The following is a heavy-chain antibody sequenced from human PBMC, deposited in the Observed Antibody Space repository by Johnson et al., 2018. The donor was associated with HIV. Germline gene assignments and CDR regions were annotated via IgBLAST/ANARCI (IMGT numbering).Heavy chain of an antibody. D-gene: IGHD2-21*01. J-gene: IGHJ3*02. CDR1: GFTFSNYA. CDR3: AREESIVVAIAIQAFDI. Sequence: QVQLVESGGGVVQPGRSLRLSCAASGFTFSNYAMHWVRQAPGKGLEWVVVISYDGTNKYYADSVKGRFTISRDNSKKTLYLQMNSLRAEDTAVYYCAREESIVVAIAIQAFDIWGQGTMVTVSS. V-gene: IGHV3-30*04. CDR2: ISYDGTNK.